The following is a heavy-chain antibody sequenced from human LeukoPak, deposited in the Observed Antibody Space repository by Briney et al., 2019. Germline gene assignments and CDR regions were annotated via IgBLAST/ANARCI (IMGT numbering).Heavy chain of an antibody. J-gene: IGHJ4*02. D-gene: IGHD3-16*01. CDR3: SAPWGSVGY. CDR2: IRSKADGGTT. Sequence: PGGSLRLSCAASGFTFSNAWMSWVRQAPGKGLEWVGRIRSKADGGTTDYAAPVKGRFSISRDDSKDTLYLQMNSLKIEDTAVYYCSAPWGSVGYWGQGTLVTVSS. CDR1: GFTFSNAW. V-gene: IGHV3-15*01.